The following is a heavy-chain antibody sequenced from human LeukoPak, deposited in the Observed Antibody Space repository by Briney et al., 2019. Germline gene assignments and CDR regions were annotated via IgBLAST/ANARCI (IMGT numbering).Heavy chain of an antibody. D-gene: IGHD3-9*01. CDR3: ATRKKYDILTGYSYPHDY. J-gene: IGHJ4*02. CDR2: INPSGGST. CDR1: GYTFTSYY. Sequence: ASVKVSCKASGYTFTSYYMHWVRQAPGQGLEWMGIINPSGGSTSYAQKFQGRVTMTEDTSTDTAYMELSSLRSEDTAVYYCATRKKYDILTGYSYPHDYWGQGTLVTVSS. V-gene: IGHV1-46*01.